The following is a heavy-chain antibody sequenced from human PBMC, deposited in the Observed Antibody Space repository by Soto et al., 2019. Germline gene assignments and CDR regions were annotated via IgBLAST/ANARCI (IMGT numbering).Heavy chain of an antibody. CDR3: PKESLKTPVTGPVDC. Sequence: PGGSLSLSCTASGFTFSSYALSWVRQAPWKGLEWVSSISGIGGSTYYADSVKGRVTISRDNSKNTLYLQMSSLRAEDTAVYSCPKESLKTPVTGPVDCWGQGAVVTVSS. V-gene: IGHV3-23*01. CDR1: GFTFSSYA. CDR2: ISGIGGST. D-gene: IGHD6-19*01. J-gene: IGHJ4*02.